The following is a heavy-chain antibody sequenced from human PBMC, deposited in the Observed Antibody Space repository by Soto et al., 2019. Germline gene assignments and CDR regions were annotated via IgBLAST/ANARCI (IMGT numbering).Heavy chain of an antibody. D-gene: IGHD5-12*01. CDR3: ASGWLRFVPYYDNYGMDV. J-gene: IGHJ6*02. Sequence: QVQLVQSGAEVKKPGSSVKVSCKASGGTFSSYTISWVRQAPGQGLEWMGRIIPILGIANYAQKFQGRVTITADKSTSTAYMDLNSLRSEDTAVYYCASGWLRFVPYYDNYGMDVWGQGTTVTVSS. V-gene: IGHV1-69*02. CDR2: IIPILGIA. CDR1: GGTFSSYT.